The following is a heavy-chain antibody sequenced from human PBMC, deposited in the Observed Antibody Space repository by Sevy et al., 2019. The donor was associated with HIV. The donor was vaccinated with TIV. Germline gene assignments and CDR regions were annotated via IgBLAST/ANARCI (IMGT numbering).Heavy chain of an antibody. CDR3: ARDGRTETYLFDL. CDR2: ISAYDGKT. Sequence: ASVKVSCKTSGYTFSSYGITWMRQAPGQGLEWLGWISAYDGKTKYAQKFQDRVTMTTRTSARTAYMELRGLISDDTATYYCARDGRTETYLFDLWGQGTLVTVSS. CDR1: GYTFSSYG. D-gene: IGHD2-21*02. J-gene: IGHJ4*02. V-gene: IGHV1-18*01.